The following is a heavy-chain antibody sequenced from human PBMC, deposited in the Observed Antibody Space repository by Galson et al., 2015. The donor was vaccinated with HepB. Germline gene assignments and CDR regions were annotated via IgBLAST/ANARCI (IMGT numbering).Heavy chain of an antibody. CDR2: ISTTGNII. J-gene: IGHJ6*02. Sequence: SLRLSCAVSGLNSNRYEMNWVRQAPGKGLEWVSYISTTGNIIYYAVSVKGRFTISRDIAKKSLYLQMNSLRAEDTAVYYCATVADGYYGMDVWGQGTTVTVS. CDR3: ATVADGYYGMDV. V-gene: IGHV3-48*03. CDR1: GLNSNRYE. D-gene: IGHD6-13*01.